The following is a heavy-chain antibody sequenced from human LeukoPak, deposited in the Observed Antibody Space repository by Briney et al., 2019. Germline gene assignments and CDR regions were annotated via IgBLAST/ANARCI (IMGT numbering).Heavy chain of an antibody. CDR3: ARVERLRSSAVAEY. J-gene: IGHJ4*02. Sequence: ASVKVSCKASGYTFTSYDINWARQATGQGLEWMGWMNPNSGNTAYAQKLQGRVTMTRNTSISTAYMELSSLRSEDTAVYYCARVERLRSSAVAEYWGQGTLVTVSS. CDR2: MNPNSGNT. V-gene: IGHV1-8*01. D-gene: IGHD5-12*01. CDR1: GYTFTSYD.